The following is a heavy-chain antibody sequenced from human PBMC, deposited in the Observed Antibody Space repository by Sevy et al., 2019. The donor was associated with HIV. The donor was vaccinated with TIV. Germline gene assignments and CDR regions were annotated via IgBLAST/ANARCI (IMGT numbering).Heavy chain of an antibody. D-gene: IGHD6-13*01. CDR3: AGVGSSWFWWFDP. V-gene: IGHV4-61*02. CDR1: GGSISSGSYY. Sequence: SETLSLTCTVSGGSISSGSYYWSWIRQPAGKGLEWIGRIYTSGSTNYYPSLKSRVTISVDTSKNQFSLKLSSVTAADTAVYYCAGVGSSWFWWFDPWGQGTLVTVSS. J-gene: IGHJ5*02. CDR2: IYTSGST.